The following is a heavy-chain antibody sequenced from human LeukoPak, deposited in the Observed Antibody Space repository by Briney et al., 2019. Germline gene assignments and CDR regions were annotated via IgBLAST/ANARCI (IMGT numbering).Heavy chain of an antibody. CDR2: ISSNRSYI. J-gene: IGHJ4*02. Sequence: GGSLRLSCAASGFTFSSYSMNWVRQAPGKGLEWVSSISSNRSYIYYAESLKGRLTISRDNDKNSLYLQMNSLRAEDTAVYYCARDLREYGDYVGGTFDYWGQGPLVTVSS. CDR1: GFTFSSYS. D-gene: IGHD4-17*01. CDR3: ARDLREYGDYVGGTFDY. V-gene: IGHV3-21*01.